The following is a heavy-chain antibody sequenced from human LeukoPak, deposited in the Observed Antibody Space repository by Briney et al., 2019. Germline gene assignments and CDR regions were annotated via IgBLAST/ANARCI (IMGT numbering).Heavy chain of an antibody. Sequence: PGGSLRLSCAASGFSFSTFVMHWVRQAPGKGLEWVSSITSSSSYIYYADSRFTISRDNAKNSLYLQMNSLRAEDTAVYYCARSGNGYNPFDYWGQGTLVTVSS. CDR1: GFSFSTFV. CDR3: ARSGNGYNPFDY. V-gene: IGHV3-21*01. CDR2: ITSSSSYI. J-gene: IGHJ4*02. D-gene: IGHD5-24*01.